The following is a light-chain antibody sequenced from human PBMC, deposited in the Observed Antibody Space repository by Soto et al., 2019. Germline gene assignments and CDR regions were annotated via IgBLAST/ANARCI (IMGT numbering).Light chain of an antibody. CDR2: GAS. J-gene: IGKJ1*01. CDR3: HQCGGSPRS. V-gene: IGKV3-20*01. Sequence: EIVLTQSPGTLSLSPGVRATLSSRSSESISSSFLAWYQQRPGQAPRHVIYGASTSATGIPDRFSGSVSGTDFTLTISRLEPEDSAVYYRHQCGGSPRSCGEGTKVEIK. CDR1: ESISSSF.